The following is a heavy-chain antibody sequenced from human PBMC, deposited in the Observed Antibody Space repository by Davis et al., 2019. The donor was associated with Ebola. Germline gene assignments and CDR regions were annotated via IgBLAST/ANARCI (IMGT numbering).Heavy chain of an antibody. CDR3: ARSYGAAPFDY. V-gene: IGHV4-59*08. J-gene: IGHJ4*02. CDR2: IYYSGST. Sequence: ESLKISCTVPGGSISPYYWSWIRQPPGKGLEWIGYIYYSGSTKYNLSLKGRVAISVDTSKNQFSLKLSSVTAADTAVYYCARSYGAAPFDYWGQGTLVTVSS. CDR1: GGSISPYY. D-gene: IGHD4/OR15-4a*01.